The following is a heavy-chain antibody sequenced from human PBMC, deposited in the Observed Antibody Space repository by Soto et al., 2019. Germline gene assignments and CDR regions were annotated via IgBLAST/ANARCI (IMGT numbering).Heavy chain of an antibody. Sequence: GASVKVSCKSSGYSFSNYNFCWVRQAPGQGLEWLGWISGYNGNTNYAQKLQGRVTMTTDSFTSTAYMELSSLRSEDTAVYYCARGRGYSGDDHYYYFDMDVWGQGTTVTVSS. CDR1: GYSFSNYN. V-gene: IGHV1-18*01. J-gene: IGHJ6*02. CDR2: ISGYNGNT. D-gene: IGHD5-12*01. CDR3: ARGRGYSGDDHYYYFDMDV.